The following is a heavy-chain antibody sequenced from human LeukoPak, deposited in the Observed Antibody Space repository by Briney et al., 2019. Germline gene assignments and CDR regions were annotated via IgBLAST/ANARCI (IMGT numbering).Heavy chain of an antibody. CDR1: GGSISSGSYY. J-gene: IGHJ5*02. Sequence: SETLSLTCTVSGGSISSGSYYWSWIRQPAGKALEWIGRIYTSGSTNYNPSLKSRVTISVDTSKNQFSLKLSSVTAADTAVYYCAREIDIWSDPNWFDPWGQGTLVTVSS. CDR3: AREIDIWSDPNWFDP. V-gene: IGHV4-61*02. CDR2: IYTSGST. D-gene: IGHD3-3*01.